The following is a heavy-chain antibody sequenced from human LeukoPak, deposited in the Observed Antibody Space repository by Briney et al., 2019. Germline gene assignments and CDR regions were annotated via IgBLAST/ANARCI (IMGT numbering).Heavy chain of an antibody. CDR3: ARVGVTQKIKTHWYFDL. CDR2: IYQSGST. CDR1: GGSISSGGYS. D-gene: IGHD2-21*02. J-gene: IGHJ2*01. V-gene: IGHV4-30-2*01. Sequence: SETLSLTCAVSGGSISSGGYSWSWIRQPPGKGLEWIGYIYQSGSTYYNPSLKSRVTISVDRSKNQFSLKLTSVTVADTAVYYCARVGVTQKIKTHWYFDLWGRGTLVTVSS.